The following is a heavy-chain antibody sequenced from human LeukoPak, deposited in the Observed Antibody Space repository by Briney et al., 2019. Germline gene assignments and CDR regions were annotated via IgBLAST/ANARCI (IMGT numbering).Heavy chain of an antibody. V-gene: IGHV3-20*04. CDR2: INWNGGNT. Sequence: GGSLRLSCAASGFTFDDYGMGWVRQAPGKGLEWVSGINWNGGNTGYADSVKGRFTISRDNAKNSLYLQMNSLRAEDTALYYCARDLSWNYVIWFDPWGQGTLVTVSS. D-gene: IGHD1-7*01. CDR1: GFTFDDYG. J-gene: IGHJ5*02. CDR3: ARDLSWNYVIWFDP.